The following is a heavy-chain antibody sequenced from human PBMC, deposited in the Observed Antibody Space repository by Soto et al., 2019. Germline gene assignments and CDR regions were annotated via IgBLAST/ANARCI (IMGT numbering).Heavy chain of an antibody. CDR1: GGSISSYY. CDR3: ARDRWYSSGSHYYYGMDV. J-gene: IGHJ6*02. D-gene: IGHD6-19*01. Sequence: SETLSLTCTVSGGSISSYYWSWIRQPPGKGLEWIGYIYYSGSTNYNPSLKSRVTISVDTSKNQFSLKLSSVTAADTAVYYCARDRWYSSGSHYYYGMDVWGQGTTVTFSS. CDR2: IYYSGST. V-gene: IGHV4-59*01.